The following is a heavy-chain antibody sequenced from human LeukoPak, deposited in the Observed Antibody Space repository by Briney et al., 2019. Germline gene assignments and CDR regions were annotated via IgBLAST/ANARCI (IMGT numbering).Heavy chain of an antibody. D-gene: IGHD5-18*01. Sequence: ASVKVSCKASGYTFTGYYMHWVRQAPGQGLEWMGWINPNSGGTNYAQKFQGRVTMTRDTSISTAYMELSRLRSDDTAVYYCARVAAQESGYSYQGIDYWGQGTLVTVSS. J-gene: IGHJ4*02. CDR2: INPNSGGT. CDR3: ARVAAQESGYSYQGIDY. CDR1: GYTFTGYY. V-gene: IGHV1-2*02.